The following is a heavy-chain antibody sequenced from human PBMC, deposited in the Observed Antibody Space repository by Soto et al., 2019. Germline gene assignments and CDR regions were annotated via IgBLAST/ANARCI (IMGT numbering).Heavy chain of an antibody. CDR3: AKERSVEGEDYGDYPLAY. CDR2: ISYDGSNK. D-gene: IGHD4-17*01. V-gene: IGHV3-30*18. Sequence: QVQLVESGGGVVQPGRSLRLSCTASGFTFSSYDMHWVRQAPGKGLEWVAVISYDGSNKYYPDSVKGRFTISRDNSKNPLCLQMSSLRAEDTAVYYCAKERSVEGEDYGDYPLAYWGQGTLVTVSS. CDR1: GFTFSSYD. J-gene: IGHJ4*02.